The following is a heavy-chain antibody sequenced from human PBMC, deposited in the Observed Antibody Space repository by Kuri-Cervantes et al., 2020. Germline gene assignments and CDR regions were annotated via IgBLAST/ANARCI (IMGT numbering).Heavy chain of an antibody. J-gene: IGHJ4*02. V-gene: IGHV3-48*03. CDR2: VTSRGTTV. CDR3: VMSSWSSY. D-gene: IGHD2-8*02. Sequence: GGSLRLSCVASGFTFSTYDMNWVRQAPGMGLEWVSVVTSRGTTVSYADSVKGRFTISRDNAKNPLYLQMNSLRAEDTALYYCVMSSWSSYWGQGTLVTVSS. CDR1: GFTFSTYD.